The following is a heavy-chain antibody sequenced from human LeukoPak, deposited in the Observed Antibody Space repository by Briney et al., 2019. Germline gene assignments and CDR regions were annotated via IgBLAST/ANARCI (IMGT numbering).Heavy chain of an antibody. D-gene: IGHD3-10*01. CDR3: GRVLSGSGEDAPFDY. V-gene: IGHV1-69*04. CDR1: GGTFIIYA. CDR2: ISPMLGIP. Sequence: SVKLSCNASGGTFIIYAINWVRQTPGQGLEWMGRISPMLGIPNYAQKFQGRVTITADKSTSTAYMELSSLGSEDTAVYYCGRVLSGSGEDAPFDYWGQGTLVTVSS. J-gene: IGHJ4*02.